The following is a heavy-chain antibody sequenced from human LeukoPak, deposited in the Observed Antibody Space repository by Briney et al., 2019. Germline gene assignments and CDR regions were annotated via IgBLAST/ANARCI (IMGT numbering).Heavy chain of an antibody. CDR1: GYTFTGYY. CDR3: ARDPSNSGYDYLYYFDY. Sequence: GASVKVSCEASGYTFTGYYMHWVRQAPGQGLEWMGWINPDNGGTNYAQKFQGRVTMTRDTSISTAYMELSRLRSDDTAVYYCARDPSNSGYDYLYYFDYWGQGTLVTVSS. D-gene: IGHD5-12*01. V-gene: IGHV1-2*02. J-gene: IGHJ4*02. CDR2: INPDNGGT.